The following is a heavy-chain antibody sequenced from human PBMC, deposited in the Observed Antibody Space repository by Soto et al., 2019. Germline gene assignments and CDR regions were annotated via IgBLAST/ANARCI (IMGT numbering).Heavy chain of an antibody. D-gene: IGHD3-22*01. CDR2: IDPSDSYT. Sequence: GESLKISCKGSGYSFTSYWISWVRQMPGKGLEWMGRIDPSDSYTNYSPSFQGHVTISADKSISTAYLQWSSLKASDTAMYYCASQDYYDSSGYYGRGDDAFDIWGQGTMVTVSS. CDR1: GYSFTSYW. CDR3: ASQDYYDSSGYYGRGDDAFDI. J-gene: IGHJ3*02. V-gene: IGHV5-10-1*01.